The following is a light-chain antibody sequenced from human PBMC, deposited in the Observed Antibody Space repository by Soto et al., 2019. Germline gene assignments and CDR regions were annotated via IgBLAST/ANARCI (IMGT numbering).Light chain of an antibody. V-gene: IGKV1-27*01. CDR2: TAS. J-gene: IGKJ1*01. Sequence: DVPMTQSPSSLSASVGDRVTITCRASQGISNFLAWYQQKSGKVPKLLIYTASTLKSGVPSRFSGSGSGTDFTLTISSLQPEDVATYYCQRYNSVPRTFGQGTKVDIK. CDR3: QRYNSVPRT. CDR1: QGISNF.